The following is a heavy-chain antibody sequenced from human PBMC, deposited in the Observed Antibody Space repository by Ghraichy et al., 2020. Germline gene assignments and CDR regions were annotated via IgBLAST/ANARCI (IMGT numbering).Heavy chain of an antibody. D-gene: IGHD1-26*01. V-gene: IGHV3-48*03. CDR1: GFSFSDYE. CDR2: ISAGGSTI. J-gene: IGHJ3*01. CDR3: AREVSGSYSDGFDF. Sequence: GGSLRLSCVASGFSFSDYEMNWVRQAPGEGLEWISYISAGGSTINYADSVRVRFTISRDNSKNSLFLQMNSLRAEDTAVYYCAREVSGSYSDGFDFWGQGTMVTVSS.